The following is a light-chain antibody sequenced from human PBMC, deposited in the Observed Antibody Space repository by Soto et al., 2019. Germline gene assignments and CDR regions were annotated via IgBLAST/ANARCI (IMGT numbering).Light chain of an antibody. CDR3: CSHAGDKTYV. CDR1: SDDVGGYNY. J-gene: IGLJ1*01. CDR2: EVS. Sequence: QSALTQPPSASGSLGQSVTISCTGTSDDVGGYNYVSWYQQHPGKAPKIMIYEVSKRPSGVPDRCSGSKSGNTASLTVSGLQAEDEAAYYCCSHAGDKTYVFGTGTKLTVL. V-gene: IGLV2-8*01.